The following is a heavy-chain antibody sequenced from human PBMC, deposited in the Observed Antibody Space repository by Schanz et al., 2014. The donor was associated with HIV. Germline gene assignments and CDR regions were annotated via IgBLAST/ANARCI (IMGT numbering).Heavy chain of an antibody. Sequence: EVQLLESGGGLVQPGGLLRLSGAASGFTFSGFAMSWVRQTPGKGLEWVSTISASGGSTYYADSVLARFTISRDNSKNTLFLQINGLRAEDTAVYGCARQGLRFSFWLDYWGQGTPVTVS. J-gene: IGHJ4*02. CDR1: GFTFSGFA. V-gene: IGHV3-23*01. CDR3: ARQGLRFSFWLDY. D-gene: IGHD4-17*01. CDR2: ISASGGST.